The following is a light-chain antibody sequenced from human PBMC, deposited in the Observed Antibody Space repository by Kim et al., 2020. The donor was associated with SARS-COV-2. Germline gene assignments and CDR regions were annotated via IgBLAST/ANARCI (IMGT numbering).Light chain of an antibody. Sequence: SGSPGEGATPSCRASPSVSSNLVWYQQKPGQAPRLLIYGASFRATGIPARFSGSGSGTEFTLTISSLQSEDFAVYYCQQYNNWPYTFGQGTKLEI. V-gene: IGKV3-15*01. CDR2: GAS. J-gene: IGKJ2*01. CDR1: PSVSSN. CDR3: QQYNNWPYT.